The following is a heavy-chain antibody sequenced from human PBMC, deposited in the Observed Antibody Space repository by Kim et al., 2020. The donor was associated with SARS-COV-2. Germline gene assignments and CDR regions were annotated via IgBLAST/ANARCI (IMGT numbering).Heavy chain of an antibody. CDR2: IYYSGST. D-gene: IGHD6-13*01. CDR3: ARQGGGSSWRDLDY. V-gene: IGHV4-39*01. Sequence: SETLSLTCTVSGGSISSSSYYWGWIRQPPGKGLEWIGSIYYSGSTYYNPSLKSRVTISVDTSKNQFSLKLSSVTAADTAVYYCARQGGGSSWRDLDYWGQGTLVTVSS. J-gene: IGHJ4*02. CDR1: GGSISSSSYY.